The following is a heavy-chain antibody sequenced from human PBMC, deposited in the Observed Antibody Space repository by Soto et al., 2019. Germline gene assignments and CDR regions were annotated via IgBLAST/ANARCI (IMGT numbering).Heavy chain of an antibody. Sequence: QVQLVQSGAEVKKPGASVKVSCKASGYTFTSYAMHWVRQAPGQRLEWMGWINAGNGNTKYSQKFQGRVTITRDTSAGTADMELSSLRSEDTAVYYCARAMGFGLSDYWGQGTLVTVSS. D-gene: IGHD3-10*01. CDR2: INAGNGNT. V-gene: IGHV1-3*01. J-gene: IGHJ4*02. CDR1: GYTFTSYA. CDR3: ARAMGFGLSDY.